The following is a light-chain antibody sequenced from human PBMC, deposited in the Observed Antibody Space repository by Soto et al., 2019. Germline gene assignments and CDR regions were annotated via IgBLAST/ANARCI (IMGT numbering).Light chain of an antibody. J-gene: IGKJ1*01. CDR3: QHRNNWQWT. V-gene: IGKV1-12*01. CDR1: QGINSW. Sequence: DIQMTQSPSSVSSSVVDIVTVTFRASQGINSWLAWYQQKPGKAPKLLIYAASSLQSGVPSSFSGSGSGTDFTLTISGLEPEDFAVYYCQHRNNWQWTFGQGTKVDIK. CDR2: AAS.